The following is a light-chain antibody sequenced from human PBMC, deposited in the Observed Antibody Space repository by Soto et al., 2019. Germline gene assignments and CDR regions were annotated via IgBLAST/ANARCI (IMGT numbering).Light chain of an antibody. CDR3: LRLKSYPPT. Sequence: DIQLTQSPSFLSASVGDRVTITCRASQGINSYLAWYQQKAGKAPKLLIYAASTLQSGVPSRFSGSGSGTEFTLTISSLQPEDFATYYFLRLKSYPPTFGGGTKVEI. V-gene: IGKV1-9*01. CDR2: AAS. CDR1: QGINSY. J-gene: IGKJ4*01.